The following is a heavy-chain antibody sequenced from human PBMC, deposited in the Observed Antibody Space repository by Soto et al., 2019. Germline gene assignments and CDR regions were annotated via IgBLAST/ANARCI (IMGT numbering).Heavy chain of an antibody. CDR2: TYYSGST. Sequence: QVQLQESGPGLVKPSETLSLTCTVSGGSISSYYWGWIRQPPGKGLEWIGYTYYSGSTNYNPSLKGRVTTSVDTSNKQFSLKLSSVTAADTAVYYCARRYAGTFDYWGQGTLVTVSS. CDR1: GGSISSYY. V-gene: IGHV4-59*08. CDR3: ARRYAGTFDY. D-gene: IGHD6-13*01. J-gene: IGHJ4*02.